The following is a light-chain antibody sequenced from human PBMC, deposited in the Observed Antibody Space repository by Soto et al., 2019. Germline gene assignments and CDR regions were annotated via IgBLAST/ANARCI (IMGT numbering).Light chain of an antibody. CDR2: DAS. V-gene: IGKV3-11*01. CDR1: QSVGSF. J-gene: IGKJ1*01. Sequence: IVLTQSPGTLSLSPGERATLSCRASQSVGSFLAWYQQKPGQAPRLLIYDASNRATGIPARFSGSGSGTDFTLTISSLEPEDFAVYYCQQRSNWPRTFGQGTKVDIK. CDR3: QQRSNWPRT.